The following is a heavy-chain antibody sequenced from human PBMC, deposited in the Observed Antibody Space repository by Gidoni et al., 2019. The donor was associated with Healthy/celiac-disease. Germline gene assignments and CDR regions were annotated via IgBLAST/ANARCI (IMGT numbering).Heavy chain of an antibody. Sequence: EVQLVESGGGLVKPGGSLRLSCAASGFTFSSYSMNWVRQAPGKGLEWVSSISSSSSYIYYADSVKGRFTISRDNAKNSLYLQMNSLRAEDTAVYYCARDYGIGEDETNWYFDLWGRGTLVTVSS. D-gene: IGHD3-10*01. CDR3: ARDYGIGEDETNWYFDL. J-gene: IGHJ2*01. CDR2: ISSSSSYI. V-gene: IGHV3-21*01. CDR1: GFTFSSYS.